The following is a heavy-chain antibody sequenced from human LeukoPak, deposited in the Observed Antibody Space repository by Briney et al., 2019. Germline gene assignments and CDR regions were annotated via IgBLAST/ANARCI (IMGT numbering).Heavy chain of an antibody. CDR1: GFTFSRLA. CDR2: ISASGP. J-gene: IGHJ5*01. Sequence: GGSLRLSCAASGFTFSRLAMTWVRQAPGKGLEWVSTISASGPYYADAVRGRFTISRDNSKNTLYLQMNSLRAEDTAVYYCARTGAWFGDNWFDSWGQGTLVTVSS. CDR3: ARTGAWFGDNWFDS. V-gene: IGHV3-23*01. D-gene: IGHD3-10*01.